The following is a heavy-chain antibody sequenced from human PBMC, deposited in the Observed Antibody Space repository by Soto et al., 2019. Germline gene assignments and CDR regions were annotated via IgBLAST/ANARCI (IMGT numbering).Heavy chain of an antibody. CDR1: GYTFSNYG. V-gene: IGHV1-18*03. J-gene: IGHJ4*02. Sequence: ASVKVSCKASGYTFSNYGFTWLRQAPGQGLEWMGWISASKGSTNYAQKFQGRVTLTRDTSTSTAYMELRSLKSDDMAVYYCASRAGQLPYYFDYWGQGTQVTVSS. CDR2: ISASKGST. D-gene: IGHD6-6*01. CDR3: ASRAGQLPYYFDY.